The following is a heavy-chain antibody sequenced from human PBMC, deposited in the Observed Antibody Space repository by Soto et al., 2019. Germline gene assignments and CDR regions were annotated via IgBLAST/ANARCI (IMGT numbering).Heavy chain of an antibody. D-gene: IGHD2-15*01. CDR2: ISGSGGTT. Sequence: HPGGSLRLSCAASGVTFSNYAMNWVRQAPGKGLEWVSFISGSGGTTYYADSVKGRFTISRDKSKSTLFLQMNSLSAEDTAVYYCAKYPPSSSYNNFDIWGQGTMVNV. J-gene: IGHJ3*02. CDR3: AKYPPSSSYNNFDI. CDR1: GVTFSNYA. V-gene: IGHV3-23*01.